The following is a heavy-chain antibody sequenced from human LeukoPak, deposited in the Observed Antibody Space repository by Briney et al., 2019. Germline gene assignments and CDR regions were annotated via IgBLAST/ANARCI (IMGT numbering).Heavy chain of an antibody. CDR1: GFTFSSYW. CDR3: ARDKPRSGYPFDY. V-gene: IGHV3-7*01. J-gene: IGHJ4*02. Sequence: GGSLRLSCAASGFTFSSYWMSWVRQAPGKGLEWVANIKQDGGEKYYVESVKGRFTIPRDNVKNSLYLQMNSLRAEDTAVYYCARDKPRSGYPFDYWGQGTLVTVSS. CDR2: IKQDGGEK. D-gene: IGHD3-22*01.